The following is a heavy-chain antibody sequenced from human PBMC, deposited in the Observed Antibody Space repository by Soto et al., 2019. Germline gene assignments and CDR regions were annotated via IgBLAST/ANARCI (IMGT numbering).Heavy chain of an antibody. CDR3: TREKMRDQLAKHFDC. V-gene: IGHV1-46*01. CDR2: INPSGAPP. J-gene: IGHJ4*02. D-gene: IGHD2-2*01. CDR1: GYNFTSYF. Sequence: QVQLVQSGAEVKKPGASVKISCKASGYNFTSYFMHWVRQAPGQGLEWMGIINPSGAPPTYTQKFQGRVTMTRDTSTSTVYMELSSLKSEDTAVYFCTREKMRDQLAKHFDCWGQGTLVTVSS.